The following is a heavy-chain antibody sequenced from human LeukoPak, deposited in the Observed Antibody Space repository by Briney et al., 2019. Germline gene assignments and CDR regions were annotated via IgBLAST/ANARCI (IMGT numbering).Heavy chain of an antibody. CDR3: ARLGYSYGSRVAAFDI. J-gene: IGHJ3*02. V-gene: IGHV1-18*01. Sequence: ASVKVSCKASGYTFTSYGISWVRQAPGQGLEWMGWISAYNGNTNYAQKLQGRVTMTTDTSTSTAYMELRSLRSEDTAVYYCARLGYSYGSRVAAFDIWGQGTMVTVSS. CDR2: ISAYNGNT. CDR1: GYTFTSYG. D-gene: IGHD5-18*01.